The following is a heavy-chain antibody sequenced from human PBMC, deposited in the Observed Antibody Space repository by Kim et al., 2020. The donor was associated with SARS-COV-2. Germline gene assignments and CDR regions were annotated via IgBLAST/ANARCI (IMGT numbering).Heavy chain of an antibody. D-gene: IGHD3-3*01. CDR3: AKDLVILRTIGRSEIHDY. V-gene: IGHV3-23*03. Sequence: VKGRFTISRDNSKHTMYLQMNSLRAEDTALYYCAKDLVILRTIGRSEIHDYWGQGTLLTVSS. J-gene: IGHJ4*02.